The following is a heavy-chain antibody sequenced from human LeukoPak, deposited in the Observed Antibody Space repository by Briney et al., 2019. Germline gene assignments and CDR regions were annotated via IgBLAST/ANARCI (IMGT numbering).Heavy chain of an antibody. CDR2: ISGSGGST. Sequence: PGGSLRLSCAASGFTFSSYAMSWVRQAPGKGLEWVSVISGSGGSTYYADSVKGRFTISRDNSKNTLYVQMNSLTAEDTAVYYCAKALSYCSGGSCYSGFDYWGQGTLVTVSS. CDR3: AKALSYCSGGSCYSGFDY. CDR1: GFTFSSYA. V-gene: IGHV3-23*01. D-gene: IGHD2-15*01. J-gene: IGHJ4*02.